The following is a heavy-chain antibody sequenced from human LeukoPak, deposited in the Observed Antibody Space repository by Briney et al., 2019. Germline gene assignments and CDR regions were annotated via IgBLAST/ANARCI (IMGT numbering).Heavy chain of an antibody. V-gene: IGHV3-21*01. CDR3: ARDRGVVPAAAEPFDY. J-gene: IGHJ4*02. D-gene: IGHD2-2*01. Sequence: PGGSLRLSCAASGFTFSSYWMSWVRQAPGKGLEWVSSISSSSSYIYYADSVKGRFTISRDNAKNSLYLQMNSLRAEDTAVYYCARDRGVVPAAAEPFDYWGQGTLVTVSS. CDR2: ISSSSSYI. CDR1: GFTFSSYW.